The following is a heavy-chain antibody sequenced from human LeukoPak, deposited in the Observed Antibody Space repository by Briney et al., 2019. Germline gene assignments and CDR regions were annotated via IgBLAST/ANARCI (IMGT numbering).Heavy chain of an antibody. D-gene: IGHD2-21*02. V-gene: IGHV1-18*01. CDR1: GYTFTSYG. J-gene: IGHJ4*02. CDR2: ISAYNGNT. CDR3: SRGGNIVVVTAITHY. Sequence: ASVKVSCKASGYTFTSYGISWVRQAPGQGLEWMGWISAYNGNTNYAQKLQGRVTMTTDTSTSTAYMELRSLRSDDTAVYNCSRGGNIVVVTAITHYWGQGTLVTVSS.